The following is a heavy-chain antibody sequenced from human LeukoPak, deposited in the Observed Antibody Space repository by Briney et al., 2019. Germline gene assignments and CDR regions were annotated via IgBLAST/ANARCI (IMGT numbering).Heavy chain of an antibody. J-gene: IGHJ4*02. Sequence: GGSLRLSCEPSGFPFSSYWMLWVRQAPGEGLVWVSRISGDGTITTYADFVKGRFTVSRDNTKNILYLQMNSLKVEDTAIYYCSRSQFDYWGQGVLATVSS. CDR2: ISGDGTIT. CDR3: SRSQFDY. V-gene: IGHV3-74*03. CDR1: GFPFSSYW.